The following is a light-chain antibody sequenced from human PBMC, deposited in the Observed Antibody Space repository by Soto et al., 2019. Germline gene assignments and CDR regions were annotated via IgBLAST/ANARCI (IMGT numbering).Light chain of an antibody. V-gene: IGLV2-14*01. Sequence: QSVLTQPASVSVSPGQPITISCSGTNSDVGGYNYVSWYQQHPGKAPKLMIYDVSYRPSGISNRFSGSKSDNTASLTISGLQAEDEADYYCSSYTTSSLYVFGTGTKVTVL. CDR1: NSDVGGYNY. CDR2: DVS. J-gene: IGLJ1*01. CDR3: SSYTTSSLYV.